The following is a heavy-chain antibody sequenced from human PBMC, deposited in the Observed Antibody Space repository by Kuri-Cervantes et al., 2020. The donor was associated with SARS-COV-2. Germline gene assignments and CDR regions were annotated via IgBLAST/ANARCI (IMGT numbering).Heavy chain of an antibody. CDR2: MYYSGIT. J-gene: IGHJ4*02. V-gene: IGHV4-59*01. Sequence: GSLRLSCTVSGGSISSYYWSWIRQPPGKGLEWIGYMYYSGITNYDPSLESRVTISVDTSKNQLSLKLSSVTAADTAVYYCARDNVLFSGSGFDLWGQGILVTVSS. CDR1: GGSISSYY. D-gene: IGHD1-26*01. CDR3: ARDNVLFSGSGFDL.